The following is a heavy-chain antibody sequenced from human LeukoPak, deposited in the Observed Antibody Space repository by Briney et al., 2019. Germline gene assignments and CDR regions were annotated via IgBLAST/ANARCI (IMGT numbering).Heavy chain of an antibody. J-gene: IGHJ4*02. Sequence: SQTLSLTCAISGDSVSSNSAAWNWIRQSPSRGLEWLGRTYYRSNWRIEYAVSLKSRITINPDTSKNQFSLQLNSVTPEDTAVYYCTRSNGWQGGQYFDYWQGTLVTVSS. D-gene: IGHD6-19*01. CDR1: GDSVSSNSAA. V-gene: IGHV6-1*01. CDR3: TRSNGWQGGQYFDY. CDR2: TYYRSNWRI.